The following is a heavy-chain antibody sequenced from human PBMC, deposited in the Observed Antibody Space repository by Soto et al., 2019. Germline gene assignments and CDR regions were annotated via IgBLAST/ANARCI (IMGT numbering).Heavy chain of an antibody. Sequence: QVQLQESGPGLVKPSETLSLTCTVSGGSISSYYWSWIRQPPGKGLEWIGHIHYSGSTKYNPSLKSRVTISVDTSKNQFSLKLSSVTAADTAVYYCARQDSSSWYWVYGMDVWGQGTTVTVSS. J-gene: IGHJ6*02. D-gene: IGHD6-13*01. CDR3: ARQDSSSWYWVYGMDV. CDR2: IHYSGST. CDR1: GGSISSYY. V-gene: IGHV4-59*08.